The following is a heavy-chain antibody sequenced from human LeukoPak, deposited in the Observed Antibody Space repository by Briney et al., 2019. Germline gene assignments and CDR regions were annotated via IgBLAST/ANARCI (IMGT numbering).Heavy chain of an antibody. J-gene: IGHJ5*02. CDR3: ARGIAAAGTREYNWFDP. V-gene: IGHV3-11*01. CDR2: ISSSGSTI. Sequence: GGSLRLSCAASGFTFSDYYMSWIRQAPGKGLEWVSYISSSGSTIYYADSVKGRFTISRDNAKNSLYLQMNSLGAEDTAVYYCARGIAAAGTREYNWFDPWGQGTLVTVSS. CDR1: GFTFSDYY. D-gene: IGHD6-13*01.